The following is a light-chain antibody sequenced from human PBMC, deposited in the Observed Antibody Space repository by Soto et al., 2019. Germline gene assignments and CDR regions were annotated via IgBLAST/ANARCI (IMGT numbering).Light chain of an antibody. V-gene: IGLV1-44*01. Sequence: QSVLTQPPSASGTPGQRVTISCSGSSSNIGSNTVNWYQQLPGTAPKVLIYSNNQRPSGVPDRFSGSKSGTSASLAISGLQYEDEADYYCAVWDDSLNGPVFGGGTQLTVL. CDR2: SNN. CDR1: SSNIGSNT. J-gene: IGLJ3*02. CDR3: AVWDDSLNGPV.